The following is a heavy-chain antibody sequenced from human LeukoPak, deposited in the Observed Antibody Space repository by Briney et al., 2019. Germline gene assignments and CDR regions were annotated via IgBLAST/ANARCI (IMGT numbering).Heavy chain of an antibody. CDR1: GYTFTSYG. V-gene: IGHV1-18*01. Sequence: ASVKVSCKASGYTFTSYGISWVRQAPGQGLEWMGWISAYNGNTNYAQKLQGSVTMTTDTSTSTAYMELRSLRSDDTAVYYCARCAGSCGNDAFDTWGQGTMVTVSS. CDR3: ARCAGSCGNDAFDT. D-gene: IGHD2-15*01. J-gene: IGHJ3*02. CDR2: ISAYNGNT.